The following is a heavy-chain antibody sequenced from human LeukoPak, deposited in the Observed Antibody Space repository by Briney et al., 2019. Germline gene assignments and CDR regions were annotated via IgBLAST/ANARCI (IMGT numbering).Heavy chain of an antibody. V-gene: IGHV4-39*07. Sequence: PSETLSLTCTVSGGSISSSSYYWGWIRQPPGTGLEWIGSIYYSGSTNYNPSLKSRVTISVDTSKNQFSLKLSSVTAADTAVYYCARGRRWLPGWGYYYYYMDVWGKGTTVTVSS. CDR2: IYYSGST. CDR1: GGSISSSSYY. J-gene: IGHJ6*03. D-gene: IGHD4-23*01. CDR3: ARGRRWLPGWGYYYYYMDV.